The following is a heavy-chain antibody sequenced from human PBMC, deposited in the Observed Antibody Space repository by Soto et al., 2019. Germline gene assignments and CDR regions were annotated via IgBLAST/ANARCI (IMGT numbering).Heavy chain of an antibody. J-gene: IGHJ4*02. CDR1: GFTFSSYG. V-gene: IGHV3-30*18. CDR2: ISYDGSNK. CDR3: ANIRVSGGDLVRDGASYGKLYHVLQGRY. D-gene: IGHD4-17*01. Sequence: QVQLVESGGGVVQPGRSLRLSCAASGFTFSSYGMHWVRQAPGKGLEWVAVISYDGSNKYYADSVKGRFTISRDNSKNTLYLQMNSLRAEDTAVYYCANIRVSGGDLVRDGASYGKLYHVLQGRYWGQGTLVTVSS.